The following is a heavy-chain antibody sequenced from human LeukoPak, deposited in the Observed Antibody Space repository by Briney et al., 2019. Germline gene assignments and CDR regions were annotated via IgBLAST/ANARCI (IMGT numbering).Heavy chain of an antibody. D-gene: IGHD3-10*02. J-gene: IGHJ5*02. CDR3: ARDGGLYYYDRGGWFDP. Sequence: PSETLSLTCTGSGGSISSYYWSWIRQPPGKGLEWIGYIYYSGSTNYNPSLKSRVTISVDTSKNQFSLKLSSVTAADTAVYYCARDGGLYYYDRGGWFDPWGQGTLVTVSS. CDR1: GGSISSYY. V-gene: IGHV4-59*01. CDR2: IYYSGST.